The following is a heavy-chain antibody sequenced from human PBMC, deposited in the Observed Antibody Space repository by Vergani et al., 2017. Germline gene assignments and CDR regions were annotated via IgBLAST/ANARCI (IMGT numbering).Heavy chain of an antibody. J-gene: IGHJ3*02. CDR2: INPSGGST. CDR1: GYTFTSYY. Sequence: QVQLVQSGAEVKKPGASVKVSCKASGYTFTSYYMHWVRQAPGQGLEWMGIINPSGGSTSYAQKCQGRVTMTRDTSTSTVYMELSSLRSEDTAVYYCARALNIQGDLDIWGQGTMVTVSS. D-gene: IGHD2/OR15-2a*01. V-gene: IGHV1-46*01. CDR3: ARALNIQGDLDI.